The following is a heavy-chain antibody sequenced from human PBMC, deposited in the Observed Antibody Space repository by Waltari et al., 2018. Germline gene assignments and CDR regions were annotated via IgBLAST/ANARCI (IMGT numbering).Heavy chain of an antibody. CDR2: IYYSGRT. Sequence: QLQLQESGPGLVKPSETLSLTCTVSGGSISSSSYYWGWIRQPPGKGLEWIGSIYYSGRTYSNPSLKSRITISADTSKNQFSLKLSSVTAADTAVYYCTRYPGIVVGGLGYWGQGTLVTVSS. J-gene: IGHJ4*02. CDR1: GGSISSSSYY. CDR3: TRYPGIVVGGLGY. D-gene: IGHD6-13*01. V-gene: IGHV4-39*01.